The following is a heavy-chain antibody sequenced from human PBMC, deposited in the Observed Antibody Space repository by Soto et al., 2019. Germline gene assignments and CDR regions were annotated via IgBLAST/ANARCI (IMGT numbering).Heavy chain of an antibody. CDR1: GGSISSYY. Sequence: SDTLSLTCTVSGGSISSYYWSWIRQPPGKGLEWIGYIYYSGSTNYNPSLKSRVTISVDTSKNQFSLKLSSVTAADTAVYYCARAYYYDYVWGSYQGAFDIWGQGTMVT. CDR3: ARAYYYDYVWGSYQGAFDI. V-gene: IGHV4-59*01. CDR2: IYYSGST. D-gene: IGHD3-16*02. J-gene: IGHJ3*02.